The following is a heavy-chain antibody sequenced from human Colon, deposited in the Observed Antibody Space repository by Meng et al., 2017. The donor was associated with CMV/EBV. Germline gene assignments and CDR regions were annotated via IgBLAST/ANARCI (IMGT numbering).Heavy chain of an antibody. D-gene: IGHD3-10*01. V-gene: IGHV3-74*01. CDR2: INSDGSST. CDR1: GFTFSSYW. J-gene: IGHJ4*02. CDR3: AREDVLLWFGVLSGGIDY. Sequence: GESLKISCAASGFTFSSYWMHWVRQAPGKGLVWVSRINSDGSSTSYADSVKGRFTISRDNAKNTLYLQMNSLRAEDTAVYYCAREDVLLWFGVLSGGIDYWGQGTLVTSPQ.